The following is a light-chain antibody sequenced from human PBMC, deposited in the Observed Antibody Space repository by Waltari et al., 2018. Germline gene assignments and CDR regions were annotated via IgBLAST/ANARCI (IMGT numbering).Light chain of an antibody. CDR1: QDLRNY. CDR3: QQHYNLPLT. Sequence: DIQVTQSPSSLPASVGDRVTITCQASQDLRNYLNWYQHKPGKSPKLLIYDASTLEAGVPSRFSGSGSGTYFTFTISSLQPEDVATYYCQQHYNLPLTFGGGTKVEI. V-gene: IGKV1-33*01. J-gene: IGKJ4*01. CDR2: DAS.